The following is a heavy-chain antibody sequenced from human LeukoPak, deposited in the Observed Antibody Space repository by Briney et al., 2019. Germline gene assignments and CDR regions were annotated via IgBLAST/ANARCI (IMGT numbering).Heavy chain of an antibody. CDR2: INHRVST. Sequence: SETLSLTCAVYRGSFSGYYWSWICHPPRKGLELSGEINHRVSTNYNPSLKSRVTISVDTSKNHFSLKLSSVTAAHTAVYYCARGQAESITIFGVVMCFADYWGQGTLVTVSS. V-gene: IGHV4-34*01. J-gene: IGHJ4*02. CDR1: RGSFSGYY. CDR3: ARGQAESITIFGVVMCFADY. D-gene: IGHD3-3*01.